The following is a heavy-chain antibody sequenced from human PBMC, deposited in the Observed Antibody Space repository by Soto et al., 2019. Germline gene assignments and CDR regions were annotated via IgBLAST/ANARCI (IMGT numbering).Heavy chain of an antibody. CDR1: GFTFDRYG. Sequence: SLRLSCAASGFTFDRYGMHWVRQAPGKGLEWVAVIWSDGSTEYYADSVKGRFTISRDNSKNTMYLQMNSLRGEDTGVYYCARGRIPSAIFDWFDPWGQGTLVTVSS. V-gene: IGHV3-33*01. CDR3: ARGRIPSAIFDWFDP. CDR2: IWSDGSTE. D-gene: IGHD2-2*01. J-gene: IGHJ5*02.